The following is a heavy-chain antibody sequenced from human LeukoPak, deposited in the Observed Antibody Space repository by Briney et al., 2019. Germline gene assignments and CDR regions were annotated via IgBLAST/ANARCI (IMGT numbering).Heavy chain of an antibody. CDR2: IKQDGSEK. CDR1: GFTFSSYW. V-gene: IGHV3-7*01. D-gene: IGHD3-22*01. J-gene: IGHJ2*01. CDR3: ARGHYSENYYDSSGNYWYFDL. Sequence: PGGSLRLSCAASGFTFSSYWMSWVRQAPGKGLEWVANIKQDGSEKYYVDSVKGRFTISRDNAKNSLYLQMNSLRAEDTAVYYCARGHYSENYYDSSGNYWYFDLWGRGTLVTVSS.